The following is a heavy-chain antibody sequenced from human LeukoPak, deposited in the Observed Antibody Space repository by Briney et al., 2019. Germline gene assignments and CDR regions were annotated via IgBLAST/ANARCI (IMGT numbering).Heavy chain of an antibody. Sequence: PSETLSLTCTVSGGSIDTYYWTWIRQPPGKGLEWIGFVYYNGNTNYNPSLKSRVTIPVDTSKNQFSLKVNAVTAADTAVYFCARRVAVTARYYFDFWGQGALVTVSS. V-gene: IGHV4-59*08. J-gene: IGHJ4*02. CDR2: VYYNGNT. CDR3: ARRVAVTARYYFDF. D-gene: IGHD6-19*01. CDR1: GGSIDTYY.